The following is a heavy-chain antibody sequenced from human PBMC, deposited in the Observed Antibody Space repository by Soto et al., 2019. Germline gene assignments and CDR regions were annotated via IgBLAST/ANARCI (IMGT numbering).Heavy chain of an antibody. V-gene: IGHV4-39*01. CDR3: ARSGSSGLYDAFNL. D-gene: IGHD6-19*01. CDR2: VYFSGST. Sequence: QLQLQESGPGLVKPPETLSLTCIVSGGSISSNNHYWGWIRQPPGKGLEWIGSVYFSGSTYYNPSLKSRVSITGDTSNNEFSLKLSSVTAAETAVYYCARSGSSGLYDAFNLWGQGTLVTVSS. J-gene: IGHJ3*01. CDR1: GGSISSNNHY.